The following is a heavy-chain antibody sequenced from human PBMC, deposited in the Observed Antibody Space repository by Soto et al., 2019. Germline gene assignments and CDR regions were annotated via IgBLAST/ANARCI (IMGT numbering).Heavy chain of an antibody. V-gene: IGHV4-34*01. Sequence: QVQLQQWGAGLLKPSETLSLTCAVYGESLSGYYGNWLRQSPGKGLEWIGEINYSGNTNYNPSLKSRVTMSIDTSKNQFSLKLSSVTAADTAVYYCARTRNLDVWGQGTTVIVSS. CDR3: ARTRNLDV. D-gene: IGHD1-1*01. J-gene: IGHJ6*02. CDR1: GESLSGYY. CDR2: INYSGNT.